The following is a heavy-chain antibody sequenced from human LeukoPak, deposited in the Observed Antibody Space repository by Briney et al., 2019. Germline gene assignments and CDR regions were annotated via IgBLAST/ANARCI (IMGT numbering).Heavy chain of an antibody. V-gene: IGHV4-34*01. CDR3: ARGLAAHTSPLGY. D-gene: IGHD6-6*01. Sequence: PSETLSLTCAVYGGSFSGYYWSWIRQPPGKGLEWIGEINHSGSTNYNPSLKSRVTISVDTSKNQFSLKLSSVTAADTAVYYCARGLAAHTSPLGYWGQGTLVTVSS. J-gene: IGHJ4*02. CDR2: INHSGST. CDR1: GGSFSGYY.